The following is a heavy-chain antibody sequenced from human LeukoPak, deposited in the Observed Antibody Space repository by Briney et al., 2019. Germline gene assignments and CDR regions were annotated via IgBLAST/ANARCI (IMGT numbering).Heavy chain of an antibody. CDR1: GFTFDDYG. CDR3: ARGGITIFGGIIYQDY. Sequence: PGGSLRLSCAASGFTFDDYGMSWVRQAPGKGLEWVSGINWNGRSTGYADSVKGRFTISRDNAKNSLYLQMNSLRAEGTAFYYCARGGITIFGGIIYQDYWGQGTLVTVSS. V-gene: IGHV3-20*04. CDR2: INWNGRST. J-gene: IGHJ4*02. D-gene: IGHD3-3*01.